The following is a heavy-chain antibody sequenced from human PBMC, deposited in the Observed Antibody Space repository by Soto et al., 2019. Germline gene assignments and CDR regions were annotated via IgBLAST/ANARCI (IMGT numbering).Heavy chain of an antibody. CDR2: ISGSGGST. D-gene: IGHD6-19*01. Sequence: EVQLLESGGGLVQPGGSLRLSCAASGFTFSSYAMSWVRQAPGKGLEWVSAISGSGGSTYYADSVKGRFNISRDNSKNTLYLQMNSLRAEDTAVYYWARRSSGWYFDYWGQGTLVTVSS. CDR1: GFTFSSYA. J-gene: IGHJ4*02. CDR3: ARRSSGWYFDY. V-gene: IGHV3-23*01.